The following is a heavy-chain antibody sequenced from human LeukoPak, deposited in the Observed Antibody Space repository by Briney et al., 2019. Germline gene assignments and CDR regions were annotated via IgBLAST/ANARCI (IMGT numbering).Heavy chain of an antibody. CDR1: GYSFTDYY. CDR2: INPKSGVT. V-gene: IGHV1-2*02. Sequence: GASVKISCKTSGYSFTDYYIHWVRQAPGQGLEWMGSINPKSGVTDYAQRFQGRVTMTRDTSINTAYMDQSRLRSDDTAVYYCARGEWELGDDAFDIWGQGTMVTVSS. D-gene: IGHD1-26*01. CDR3: ARGEWELGDDAFDI. J-gene: IGHJ3*02.